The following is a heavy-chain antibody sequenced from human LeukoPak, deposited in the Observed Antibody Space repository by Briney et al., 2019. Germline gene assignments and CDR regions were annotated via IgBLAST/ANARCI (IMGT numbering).Heavy chain of an antibody. Sequence: AGGSLRLSCTASGFTFSSYGMNWVRQAQGKGLKWVSYISSSSSAINYADSVKGRFTISRDNAKNSLFLQMNSLRDEDTAMYYCARGGGARPDYWGQGTLVTVSS. V-gene: IGHV3-48*02. CDR3: ARGGGARPDY. CDR2: ISSSSSAI. CDR1: GFTFSSYG. D-gene: IGHD3-10*01. J-gene: IGHJ4*02.